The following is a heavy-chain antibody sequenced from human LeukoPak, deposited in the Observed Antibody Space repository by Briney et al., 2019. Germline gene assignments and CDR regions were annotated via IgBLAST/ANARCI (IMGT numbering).Heavy chain of an antibody. D-gene: IGHD3-16*01. J-gene: IGHJ4*02. CDR1: GFTLNSYW. CDR2: MNNDGRVI. Sequence: GGSLRLSCTVSGFTLNSYWMHWVRQAPGKGLVWVSRMNNDGRVISYADSAKGRFTISRDNTKNTLYLQMNSLRAEDTAVYYCAREFEATGFWALDYWGQGTLVTASS. V-gene: IGHV3-74*01. CDR3: AREFEATGFWALDY.